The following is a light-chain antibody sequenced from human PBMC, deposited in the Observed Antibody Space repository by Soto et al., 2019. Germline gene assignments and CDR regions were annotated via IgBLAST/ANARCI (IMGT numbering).Light chain of an antibody. V-gene: IGKV3-15*01. J-gene: IGKJ4*01. CDR1: QSVGSA. CDR3: QQYKNWPPLT. Sequence: EIVMTQSPATLSVSPGETATLSCRASQSVGSAVAWYQHKPGQAPRLVIVASSIRATGVPGRFSGGGSGTEFTLTISSLQSEDCAIYYCQQYKNWPPLTFGGGTTVEIK. CDR2: ASS.